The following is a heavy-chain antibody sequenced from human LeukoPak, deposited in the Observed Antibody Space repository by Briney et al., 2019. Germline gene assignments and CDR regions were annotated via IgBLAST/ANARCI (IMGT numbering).Heavy chain of an antibody. Sequence: ASVKVSCKASGYTFTSYGISWVRQAPGQGLEWMGWISAYNGNTNYAQKLQGRVTMTTDTSTSTAYMELRSLRSDDTAVYYCARGGGIAAAGIPMYYYYGMDVWGQGTTVTVSS. CDR3: ARGGGIAAAGIPMYYYYGMDV. CDR2: ISAYNGNT. V-gene: IGHV1-18*01. CDR1: GYTFTSYG. D-gene: IGHD6-13*01. J-gene: IGHJ6*02.